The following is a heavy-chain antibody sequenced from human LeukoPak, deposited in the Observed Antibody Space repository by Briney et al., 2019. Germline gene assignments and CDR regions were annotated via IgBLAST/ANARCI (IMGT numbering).Heavy chain of an antibody. J-gene: IGHJ6*03. CDR1: GGSFSGYY. CDR2: INHSGST. V-gene: IGHV4-34*01. CDR3: ARGRETLGYCSGGSCYPNYYYMDV. Sequence: SETLSLTCAVYGGSFSGYYWSWIRQPPGRGLEWIGEINHSGSTNYNPSLKSRVTISVDTSKNQFSLKLSSVTAADTAVYYCARGRETLGYCSGGSCYPNYYYMDVWGKGTTVTVSS. D-gene: IGHD2-15*01.